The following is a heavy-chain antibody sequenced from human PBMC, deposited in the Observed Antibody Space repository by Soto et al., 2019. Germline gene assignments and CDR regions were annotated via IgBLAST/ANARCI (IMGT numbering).Heavy chain of an antibody. D-gene: IGHD4-17*01. CDR3: ARWDYGDYARFDY. Sequence: QVQLVQSGAEVKKSGASVKVSCKASGYTFTSHDINWVRHATGQGLEWMGWMNPNSGNTGYAQKLQGRVTMTRNTSISTAYMELSSLRSEDTAVYYCARWDYGDYARFDYWGQGTLVTVSS. CDR1: GYTFTSHD. V-gene: IGHV1-8*01. CDR2: MNPNSGNT. J-gene: IGHJ4*02.